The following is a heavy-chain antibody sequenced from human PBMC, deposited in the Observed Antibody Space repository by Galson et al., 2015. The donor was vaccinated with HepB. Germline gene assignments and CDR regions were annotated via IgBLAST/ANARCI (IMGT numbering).Heavy chain of an antibody. Sequence: SLRLSCAASGFTFSSYGMHWVRQAPGKGLEWVAVISYDGSNKYYADSVKGRFTISRDNSKNTLYLQMNSLRAEDTAVYFCARILNTGTSGRGYFDYWGQGTLVTVSS. D-gene: IGHD1-26*01. CDR1: GFTFSSYG. CDR2: ISYDGSNK. J-gene: IGHJ4*02. V-gene: IGHV3-30*03. CDR3: ARILNTGTSGRGYFDY.